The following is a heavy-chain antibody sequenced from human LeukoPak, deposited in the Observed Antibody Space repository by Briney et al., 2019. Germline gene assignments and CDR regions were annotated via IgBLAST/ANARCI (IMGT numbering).Heavy chain of an antibody. CDR3: ARDKALMLRGVIIRENYYYYMDV. Sequence: GGSLRLSCAASGFTFSSYEMNWVRQAPGKGLGWVSYISSSGSTIYYADCVKGRFTISRDNAKNSLYLQMNSLRAEDTAVYYCARDKALMLRGVIIRENYYYYMDVWGKGTTVTISS. CDR1: GFTFSSYE. D-gene: IGHD3-10*01. CDR2: ISSSGSTI. V-gene: IGHV3-48*03. J-gene: IGHJ6*03.